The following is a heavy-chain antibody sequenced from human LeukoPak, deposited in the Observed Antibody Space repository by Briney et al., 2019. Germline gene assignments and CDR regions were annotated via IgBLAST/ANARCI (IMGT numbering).Heavy chain of an antibody. CDR3: AREKARGLYCSSTSCQIRDTRFDP. Sequence: SETLSLTCTVSGGSISSYYWSWIRQPAGEGLEWIGRIYTSGSTNYNPSLKSRVTMSVDTSKNQFSLKLSSVTAADTAVYYCAREKARGLYCSSTSCQIRDTRFDPWGQGTLVTVSS. CDR1: GGSISSYY. CDR2: IYTSGST. V-gene: IGHV4-4*07. J-gene: IGHJ5*02. D-gene: IGHD2-2*01.